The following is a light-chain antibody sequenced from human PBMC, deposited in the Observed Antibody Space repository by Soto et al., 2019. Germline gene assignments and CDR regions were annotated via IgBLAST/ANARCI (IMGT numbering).Light chain of an antibody. CDR2: GAS. CDR1: QSISNH. Sequence: EIVMTQSPVTLSVSPGERATLSCRASQSISNHLAWYQQKPGQAPRLLIYGASTRATGIPARFSGSGSGTEVSLTISSLQPEDFAVDYCQQYNNWPPRTFGQGTKLEIK. CDR3: QQYNNWPPRT. J-gene: IGKJ2*01. V-gene: IGKV3-15*01.